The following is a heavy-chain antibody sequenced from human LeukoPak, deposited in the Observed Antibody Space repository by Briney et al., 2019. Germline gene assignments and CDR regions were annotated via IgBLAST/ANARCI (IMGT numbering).Heavy chain of an antibody. V-gene: IGHV3-48*01. J-gene: IGHJ4*02. Sequence: GGSLRLSCAASGFTFSSYSMNWVRQAPGKGLEWVSYISSSSSTIYYADSVKGRFALSRDNAKNSLYLQMNSLRTEDTAVYYCARDGGSAWFFRYWGQGTLVTVSS. CDR1: GFTFSSYS. D-gene: IGHD6-19*01. CDR2: ISSSSSTI. CDR3: ARDGGSAWFFRY.